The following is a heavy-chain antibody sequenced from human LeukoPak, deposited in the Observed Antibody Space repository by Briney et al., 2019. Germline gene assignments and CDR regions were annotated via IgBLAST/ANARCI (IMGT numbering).Heavy chain of an antibody. CDR2: ISGSGGST. Sequence: GGSLRLSCAASGFTFSSYAMSWVRQAPGKGLEWVSAISGSGGSTYYADSVKGRFTISRDNSKNTLYLQMNSLRAEDTAVYYCARGKWVTMIVVVSAPSIDYWGQGILVIVSS. J-gene: IGHJ4*02. V-gene: IGHV3-23*01. D-gene: IGHD3-22*01. CDR3: ARGKWVTMIVVVSAPSIDY. CDR1: GFTFSSYA.